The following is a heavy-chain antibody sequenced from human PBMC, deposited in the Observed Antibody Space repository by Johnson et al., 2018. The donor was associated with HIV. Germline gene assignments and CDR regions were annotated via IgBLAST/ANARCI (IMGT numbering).Heavy chain of an antibody. CDR3: ARVEWELELLGAFDI. V-gene: IGHV3-NL1*01. CDR2: INWNGGST. CDR1: GFTFNYYG. D-gene: IGHD1-7*01. J-gene: IGHJ3*02. Sequence: QVQLVESGGGVVQPGGSLRLSCAASGFTFNYYGMSWVRQAPGKGLEWVSGINWNGGSTYYADSVKGRFTVSRDNSKNTLYLQMNSLRAEDTAVYYCARVEWELELLGAFDIWGQGTMVTVSS.